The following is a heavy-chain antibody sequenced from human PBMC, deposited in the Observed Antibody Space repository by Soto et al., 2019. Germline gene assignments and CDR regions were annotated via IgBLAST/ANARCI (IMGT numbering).Heavy chain of an antibody. CDR1: GFTFSSYA. J-gene: IGHJ4*02. CDR2: ISGSGGST. D-gene: IGHD3-22*01. Sequence: EVQLLESGGGLVQPGGSLRLSCAASGFTFSSYAMSWVRQAPGKGLEWVSAISGSGGSTYYADSVKGRFTISRDNSKNTLYLEMNSLSGEDTAVYYCAGVNYYESSGYYWLVDYWGQGNLVTFSS. V-gene: IGHV3-23*01. CDR3: AGVNYYESSGYYWLVDY.